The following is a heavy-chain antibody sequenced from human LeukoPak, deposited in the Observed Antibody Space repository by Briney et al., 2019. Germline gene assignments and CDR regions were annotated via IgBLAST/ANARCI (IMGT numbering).Heavy chain of an antibody. V-gene: IGHV3-30*03. D-gene: IGHD3-10*01. J-gene: IGHJ5*02. CDR1: GFPFSRYG. Sequence: PGGSLRLSCVPSGFPFSRYGMHWVRQAPGKGLEWVAVISYDGTNKYYADSVNGRFTISRDNSKNTLYLQMNGLRAEDTAVYYCARARESDRMVRGVWFDPWGQGTLVTVSS. CDR3: ARARESDRMVRGVWFDP. CDR2: ISYDGTNK.